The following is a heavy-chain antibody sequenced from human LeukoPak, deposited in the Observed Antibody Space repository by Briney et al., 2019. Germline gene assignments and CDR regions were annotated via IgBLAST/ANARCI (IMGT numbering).Heavy chain of an antibody. V-gene: IGHV3-23*01. Sequence: GGSLRLSCVASGFTLTNYAMNWVRQAPGKGLEWVSILSGSGGSTFYADSVKGRFTISRDNSKNTLYLQMNSLRAEDTAVYYCAKDRQPDIFDYWGQGTLVTVSS. CDR1: GFTLTNYA. CDR3: AKDRQPDIFDY. CDR2: LSGSGGST. D-gene: IGHD6-6*01. J-gene: IGHJ4*02.